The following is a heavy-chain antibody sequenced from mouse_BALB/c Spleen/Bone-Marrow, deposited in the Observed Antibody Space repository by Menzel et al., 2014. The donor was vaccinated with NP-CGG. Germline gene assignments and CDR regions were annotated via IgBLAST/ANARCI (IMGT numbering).Heavy chain of an antibody. CDR3: ARSHFYGNYFDY. CDR2: VSTGSTII. V-gene: IGHV5-17*02. CDR1: GFTFSNFG. D-gene: IGHD2-1*01. J-gene: IGHJ2*01. Sequence: EVQGVESGGGLVQPGGSRKLSCAASGFTFSNFGMHWFRQSPEKGLEWVAFVSTGSTIIYYADTVKGRSTISRDNPENTLFLQMTSLRSEDTAIYYCARSHFYGNYFDYWGQGTTLTASS.